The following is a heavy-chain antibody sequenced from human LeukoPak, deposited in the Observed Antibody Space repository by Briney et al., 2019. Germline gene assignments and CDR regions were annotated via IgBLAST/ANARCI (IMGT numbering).Heavy chain of an antibody. D-gene: IGHD5-18*01. CDR3: ARTGSYGLPRDY. J-gene: IGHJ4*02. Sequence: PSETLSLTCTVSGGSISSGSYYWSWIRQHPGKGLEWIGYIYYSGSTYYNPSLKSRVTISVDTSKNQFSLKLSSVTAADTAVYYCARTGSYGLPRDYWGQGTPVTVSS. CDR2: IYYSGST. V-gene: IGHV4-31*03. CDR1: GGSISSGSYY.